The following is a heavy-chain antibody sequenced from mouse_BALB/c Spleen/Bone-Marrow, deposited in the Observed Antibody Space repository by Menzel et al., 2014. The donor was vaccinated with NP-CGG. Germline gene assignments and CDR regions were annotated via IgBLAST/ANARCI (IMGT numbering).Heavy chain of an antibody. D-gene: IGHD1-1*01. V-gene: IGHV14-3*02. CDR1: GFNIKDPY. CDR2: IDPANGNT. Sequence: VQLQQSGADLVKPGASVKLSCTASGFNIKDPYMHWVKQRPEQGLEWIGRIDPANGNTKYDPKFQGKATITADTSSNTAYLQLSSLTSEDTAVYYCAPYYYGRWFTYWGQGTLVTVSA. CDR3: APYYYGRWFTY. J-gene: IGHJ3*01.